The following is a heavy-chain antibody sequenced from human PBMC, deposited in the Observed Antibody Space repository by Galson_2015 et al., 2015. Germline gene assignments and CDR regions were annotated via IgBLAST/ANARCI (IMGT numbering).Heavy chain of an antibody. Sequence: SCKASGYTFFTNYIHWVRQAPGQGLEWMGIINPSGGPTSYAQQFQGRVTMTRDTSMSTVFMELSSLRSEDTAVYYCARGIVGATYYYYGMDVWGQGTTVTVSS. CDR1: GYTFFTNY. D-gene: IGHD1-26*01. CDR2: INPSGGPT. CDR3: ARGIVGATYYYYGMDV. V-gene: IGHV1-46*01. J-gene: IGHJ6*02.